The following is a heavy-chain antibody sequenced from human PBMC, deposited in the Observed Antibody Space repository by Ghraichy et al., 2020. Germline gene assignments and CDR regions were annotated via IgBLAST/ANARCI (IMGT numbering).Heavy chain of an antibody. D-gene: IGHD4-17*01. CDR3: AKCSDYGRLVDY. J-gene: IGHJ4*02. V-gene: IGHV3-23*01. CDR1: GITFSSYT. CDR2: ISGSGGST. Sequence: GESLNISCAASGITFSSYTMKWVRQAPGKGLEWVSAISGSGGSTYYADSVKGRFTISRDNSKNTLYLQMNSLRAEDTAGYYCAKCSDYGRLVDYWGQGTLVTVSS.